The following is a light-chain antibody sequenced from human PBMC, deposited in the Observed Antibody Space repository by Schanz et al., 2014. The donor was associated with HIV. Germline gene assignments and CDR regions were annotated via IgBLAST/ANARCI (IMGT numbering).Light chain of an antibody. V-gene: IGLV4-69*01. J-gene: IGLJ3*02. Sequence: LVLTQSPSASASLGASVKLTCTLSSGHSTYAIAWHQQQPEKGPRFLMNLNSDGSHSKGDGIPDRFSGSSSGAERYLTISSLQSEDEADYYCQTWGTGIRVFGGGTKLTVL. CDR2: LNSDGSH. CDR3: QTWGTGIRV. CDR1: SGHSTYA.